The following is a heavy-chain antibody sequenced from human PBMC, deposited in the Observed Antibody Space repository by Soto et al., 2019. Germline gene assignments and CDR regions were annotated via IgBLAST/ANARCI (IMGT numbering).Heavy chain of an antibody. CDR1: GFTFSSYA. D-gene: IGHD3-16*02. CDR2: ISYDGSNK. J-gene: IGHJ6*02. Sequence: GGSLRLSCAASGFTFSSYAMHWVRKSPGKGLEWVAVISYDGSNKYYADSVKGRFTISRDNSKNTLYLQMNSLRAEDTAVYYCARPITYPIVYGMDVWGQGTTVTVSS. V-gene: IGHV3-30-3*01. CDR3: ARPITYPIVYGMDV.